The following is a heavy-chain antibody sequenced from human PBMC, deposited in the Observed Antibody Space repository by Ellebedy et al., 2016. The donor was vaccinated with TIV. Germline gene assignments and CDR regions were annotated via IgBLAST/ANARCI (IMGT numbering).Heavy chain of an antibody. J-gene: IGHJ4*02. Sequence: AASVKVSCKPSGYSFSGHYLHWVRQAPGRGLEWMGWINPNSGGTNSAQKFQGRFTMARDTSIDTAYMELHSLTSDDTAVYYCARERIAAAEIDSWGQGTLVTVSS. CDR3: ARERIAAAEIDS. CDR1: GYSFSGHY. D-gene: IGHD6-6*01. V-gene: IGHV1-2*02. CDR2: INPNSGGT.